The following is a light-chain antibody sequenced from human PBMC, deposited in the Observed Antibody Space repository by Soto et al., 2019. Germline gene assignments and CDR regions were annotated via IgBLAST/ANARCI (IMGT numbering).Light chain of an antibody. V-gene: IGKV3-15*01. CDR2: GAS. CDR3: QQYNNWPRT. J-gene: IGKJ1*01. CDR1: QSVSSN. Sequence: EIVRTQSPATLSVSPGERATLSCRASQSVSSNLAWYQQKPGQAPRLLIYGASTRATGIPARFSGSGSGTEFTLTICSLQSEDFAVYYCQQYNNWPRTFGQGTKVDIK.